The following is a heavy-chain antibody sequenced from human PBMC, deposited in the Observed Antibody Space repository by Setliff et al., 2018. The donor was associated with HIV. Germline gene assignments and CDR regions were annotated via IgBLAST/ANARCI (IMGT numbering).Heavy chain of an antibody. CDR2: INSDSDST. Sequence: GGSLRLSCVASGFTFSNYAMNWVRQAPGKGLEWVSTINSDSDSTYYADSVRGRFTISRDNSKNTLYLQMNSLRAEDTAVYYCANSYFDWLPFDYWGQGTLVTVSS. D-gene: IGHD3-9*01. J-gene: IGHJ4*02. CDR3: ANSYFDWLPFDY. V-gene: IGHV3-23*01. CDR1: GFTFSNYA.